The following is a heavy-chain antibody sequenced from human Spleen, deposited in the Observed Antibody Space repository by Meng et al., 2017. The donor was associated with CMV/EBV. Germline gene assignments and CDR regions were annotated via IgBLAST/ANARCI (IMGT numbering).Heavy chain of an antibody. CDR2: ISPNNGGT. Sequence: ASVKVSCKASGYTFTSYGISWVRQAPGQGLEWMGWISPNNGGTKYVQKFQGRVTMTRDTSISTAYMELSRLRSDDTAVYYCARDLGSSTVDYWGQGTLVTVSS. CDR3: ARDLGSSTVDY. J-gene: IGHJ4*02. CDR1: GYTFTSYG. V-gene: IGHV1-2*02. D-gene: IGHD6-13*01.